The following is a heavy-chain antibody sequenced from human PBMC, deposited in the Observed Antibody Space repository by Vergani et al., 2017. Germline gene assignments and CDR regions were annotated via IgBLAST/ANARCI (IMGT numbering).Heavy chain of an antibody. J-gene: IGHJ3*02. Sequence: EVQLVESGGVVVQPGGSLRLSCAASGFTFDDYTMHWVRQAPGKGLEWVSLISWDGGSTYYADSVKGRFTISRDNSKNSLYLQMNSLRTEDTALYYCAKDRGYSYGVLDAFDIWGQGTMVTVSS. D-gene: IGHD5-18*01. V-gene: IGHV3-43*01. CDR2: ISWDGGST. CDR3: AKDRGYSYGVLDAFDI. CDR1: GFTFDDYT.